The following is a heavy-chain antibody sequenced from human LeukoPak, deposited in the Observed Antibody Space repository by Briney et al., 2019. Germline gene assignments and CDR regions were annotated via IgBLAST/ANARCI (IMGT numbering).Heavy chain of an antibody. Sequence: GASVKVSCKASGYTFTSYGISWVRQAPGQGLEWMGIINPSGGSTNYAQKFQGRVTMTRDMSTSTVYMELSSLRSEDTAVYYCARDLASDVLLWFGEPTGDWGQGTLVTVSS. CDR2: INPSGGST. J-gene: IGHJ4*02. CDR3: ARDLASDVLLWFGEPTGD. D-gene: IGHD3-10*01. CDR1: GYTFTSYG. V-gene: IGHV1-46*01.